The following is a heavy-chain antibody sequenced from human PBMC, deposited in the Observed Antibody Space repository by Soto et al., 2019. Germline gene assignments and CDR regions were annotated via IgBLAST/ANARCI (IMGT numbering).Heavy chain of an antibody. CDR3: ARSGTYITSLRQCSGMDV. Sequence: QVQLVQSGAEVKEPGSSVRVSCKASGGTFDNFIMNWVRQTPGQGLEWMGGIVPMLGTPTYAEKFKGRVTISATGSTSTMYMEVTSLRPAHTAMYYGARSGTYITSLRQCSGMDVWGQATTVTGSS. V-gene: IGHV1-69*01. J-gene: IGHJ6*01. CDR2: IVPMLGTP. CDR1: GGTFDNFI. D-gene: IGHD1-7*01.